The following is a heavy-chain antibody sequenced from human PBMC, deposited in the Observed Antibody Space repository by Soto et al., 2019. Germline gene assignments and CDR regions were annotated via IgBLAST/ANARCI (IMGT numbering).Heavy chain of an antibody. CDR1: GFTVNTNY. CDR2: MYSGGDI. Sequence: GGSLRLSCLVSGFTVNTNYMYWVRQAPGRGLEWVSAMYSGGDIYYADSVRGRFTISRDTSENTLYLRMDNLRVEDTAVYFCVSRIPSWVFDYWGQGTLVTVSS. CDR3: VSRIPSWVFDY. D-gene: IGHD3-16*01. V-gene: IGHV3-53*01. J-gene: IGHJ4*01.